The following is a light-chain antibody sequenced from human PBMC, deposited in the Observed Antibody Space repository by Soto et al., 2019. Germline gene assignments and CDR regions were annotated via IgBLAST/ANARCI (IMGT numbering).Light chain of an antibody. V-gene: IGKV3-20*01. CDR1: QSVSSSY. Sequence: EIVLTQSPGTLSLSPGERAPLSCRASQSVSSSYLAWYQQKPGQAPRLLIYGASSRATGIPDRFSGSGSGTDFTLTISRLEPEDFAVYYCQQYGGSMTFGQGTKVDIK. CDR2: GAS. J-gene: IGKJ1*01. CDR3: QQYGGSMT.